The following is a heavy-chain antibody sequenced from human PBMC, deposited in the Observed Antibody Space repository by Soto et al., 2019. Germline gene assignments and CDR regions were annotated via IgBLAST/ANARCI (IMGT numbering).Heavy chain of an antibody. V-gene: IGHV1-8*01. CDR3: ARARRGSYYNGYYYYMDV. Sequence: ASVKVSCKASGYTFTSYDINWVRQATGQGLEWKGWMNPNSGNTGYAQKYQGRDTMNKNTSISTAYMKLRSQRSEDTAVYYCARARRGSYYNGYYYYMDVRGKGTTVTVSS. J-gene: IGHJ6*03. CDR1: GYTFTSYD. D-gene: IGHD3-10*01. CDR2: MNPNSGNT.